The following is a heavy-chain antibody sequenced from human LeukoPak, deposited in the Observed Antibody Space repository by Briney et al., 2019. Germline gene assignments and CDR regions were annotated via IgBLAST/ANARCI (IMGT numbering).Heavy chain of an antibody. Sequence: ASVKVSCKASGDAFTSYYMHGVRQAPGQGLEWMGIINPNGGSTTYPQKFQGRVTMTRDTSTSTVYMELSSLRPEDTAVYYGAREDVVVTAPGFDYWGQGTLVTVSS. CDR1: GDAFTSYY. V-gene: IGHV1-46*01. CDR2: INPNGGST. CDR3: AREDVVVTAPGFDY. D-gene: IGHD2-21*02. J-gene: IGHJ4*02.